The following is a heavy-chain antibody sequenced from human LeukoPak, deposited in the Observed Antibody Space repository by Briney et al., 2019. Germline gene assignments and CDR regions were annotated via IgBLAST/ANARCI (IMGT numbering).Heavy chain of an antibody. CDR3: TRRYYGDYYFDY. Sequence: GESLKISCKGSGYSLTSYWIGWVRQMPGKGLEWMGIIYPGDSDTRYSPSFQGQVTISVDKSISTAYLQWSSLKASDTAIYYCTRRYYGDYYFDYWGQGTLVTVSS. V-gene: IGHV5-51*01. CDR1: GYSLTSYW. D-gene: IGHD4-17*01. CDR2: IYPGDSDT. J-gene: IGHJ4*02.